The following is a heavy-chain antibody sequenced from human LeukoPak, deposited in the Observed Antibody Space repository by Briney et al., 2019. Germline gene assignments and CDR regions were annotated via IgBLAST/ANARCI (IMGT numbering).Heavy chain of an antibody. D-gene: IGHD4-17*01. J-gene: IGHJ4*02. Sequence: PGGSLRLSCAASGFTFSSYAMHLVRQAPGKGLEWVGVISYDGSNKYYADSVKGRFTISRDNSKNTLYLQMNSLRAEDTAVYYCARDRASDYGDYISSYYFDYWGQGTLVTVSS. CDR2: ISYDGSNK. CDR1: GFTFSSYA. V-gene: IGHV3-30-3*01. CDR3: ARDRASDYGDYISSYYFDY.